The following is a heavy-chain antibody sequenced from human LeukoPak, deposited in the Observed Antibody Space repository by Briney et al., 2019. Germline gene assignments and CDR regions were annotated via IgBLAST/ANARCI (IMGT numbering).Heavy chain of an antibody. CDR3: ARGYYYDSSGYPESDAFDI. CDR2: INHSGST. D-gene: IGHD3-22*01. J-gene: IGHJ3*02. Sequence: SETLSLTCAVYGGSFSGYYWSWIRQPPGKGLEWIGEINHSGSTNYNPSLKSRVTISVDTSKNQFSLKLSSVTAADTAVYYCARGYYYDSSGYPESDAFDIWGQGTMVTVSS. CDR1: GGSFSGYY. V-gene: IGHV4-34*01.